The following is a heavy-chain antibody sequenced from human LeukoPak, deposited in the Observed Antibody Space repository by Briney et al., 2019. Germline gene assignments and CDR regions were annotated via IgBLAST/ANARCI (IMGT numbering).Heavy chain of an antibody. CDR2: ISTNGSST. D-gene: IGHD6-6*01. V-gene: IGHV3-74*01. CDR3: VREYSSSSGRAFDI. J-gene: IGHJ3*02. CDR1: GFTFSSYW. Sequence: GGSLRLSCAASGFTFSSYWMHWVRQAPGKGLVWVSRISTNGSSTNSADSVKGRFTISRDNAKNTLYLQMNSLRAEDTAVYYCVREYSSSSGRAFDIWGQGTMVTVSP.